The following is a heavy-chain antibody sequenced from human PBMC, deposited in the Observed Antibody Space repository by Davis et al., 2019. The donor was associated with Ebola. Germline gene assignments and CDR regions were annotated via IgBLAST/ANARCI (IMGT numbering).Heavy chain of an antibody. V-gene: IGHV3-64D*08. J-gene: IGHJ6*02. D-gene: IGHD6-19*01. CDR1: GFTFSSYA. CDR2: ISSNGGST. CDR3: VKGSGWSYYYYGMDV. Sequence: PGGSLRLSCSASGFTFSSYAMHWVRQAPGKGLEYVSAISSNGGSTYYADSVKGRFTISRDNSKNTLYLQMSCLRAEDTAVYYCVKGSGWSYYYYGMDVWGQGTTVTVSS.